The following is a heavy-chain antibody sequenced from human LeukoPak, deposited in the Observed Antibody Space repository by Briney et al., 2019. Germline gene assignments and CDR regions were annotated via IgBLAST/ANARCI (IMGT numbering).Heavy chain of an antibody. J-gene: IGHJ4*02. D-gene: IGHD1-26*01. CDR3: ARQYIVGATYDY. V-gene: IGHV4-39*01. CDR2: IYNSGST. CDR1: GGSISSSTYY. Sequence: ASETLSLTCTVSGGSISSSTYYWGWIRQPPGKGLEWIGSIYNSGSTYYNPSLKSRVTISVDTSKNQFSLKLSSVTAADTAVYYCARQYIVGATYDYWGQGTLVTVSS.